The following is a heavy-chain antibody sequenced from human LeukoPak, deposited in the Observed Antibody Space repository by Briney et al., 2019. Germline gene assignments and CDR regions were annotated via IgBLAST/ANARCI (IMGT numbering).Heavy chain of an antibody. CDR2: ISGSSNYI. V-gene: IGHV3-21*01. J-gene: IGHJ5*02. CDR3: ARDVLKTNWFDP. Sequence: GGSLRLSCAASGFTFSSYSMNWVRQAPGKGLEWVSSISGSSNYIYYADSMKGRFTISRDNAKNTLYLQMNSLRAEDTAVYYCARDVLKTNWFDPWGRGTLVTVSS. CDR1: GFTFSSYS.